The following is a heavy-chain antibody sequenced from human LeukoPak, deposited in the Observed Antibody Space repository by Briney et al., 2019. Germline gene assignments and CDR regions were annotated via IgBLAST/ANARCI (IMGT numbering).Heavy chain of an antibody. CDR2: ISSSSSYI. Sequence: PGGSLRLSCAASGFTFSSYEMNWVRQAPGKGLEWVSSISSSSSYIYYADSVKGRFTISRDNAKNSLYLQMNSLRAEDTAVYYCAKDDRIQTRRYSYNYWGQGTLVTVSS. CDR1: GFTFSSYE. D-gene: IGHD5-18*01. J-gene: IGHJ4*02. V-gene: IGHV3-21*04. CDR3: AKDDRIQTRRYSYNY.